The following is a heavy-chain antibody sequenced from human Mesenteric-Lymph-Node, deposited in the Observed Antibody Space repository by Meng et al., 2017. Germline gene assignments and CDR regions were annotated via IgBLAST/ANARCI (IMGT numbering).Heavy chain of an antibody. V-gene: IGHV5-51*01. J-gene: IGHJ3*02. Sequence: GESLKISCKGSGYSFTSYWIGWVRQMPGKGLEWMGIIYPGDSDTRYSPSFQGQVTISADKSISTAYLQWSSLKASDTAMYYCATRLCGGDRYSDAFDIWGQGTMVTVSS. CDR2: IYPGDSDT. D-gene: IGHD2-21*02. CDR3: ATRLCGGDRYSDAFDI. CDR1: GYSFTSYW.